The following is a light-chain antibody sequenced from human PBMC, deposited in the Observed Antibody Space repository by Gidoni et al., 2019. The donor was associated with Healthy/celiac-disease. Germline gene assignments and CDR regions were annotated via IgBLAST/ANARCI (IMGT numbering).Light chain of an antibody. CDR2: GAS. CDR3: QQYNYWPPLT. V-gene: IGKV3-15*01. CDR1: QSVSSN. J-gene: IGKJ4*01. Sequence: EIVMTQSPATLSLSPGERATLSCRARQSVSSNLAWYQQTPGQAPRLLIYGASTRATGTPARFSGSGSGTEFTLTISSLQSEAFAVSSCQQYNYWPPLTFXGXTKVEIK.